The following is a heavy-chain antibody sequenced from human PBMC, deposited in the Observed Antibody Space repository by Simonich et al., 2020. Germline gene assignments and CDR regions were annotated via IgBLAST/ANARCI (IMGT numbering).Heavy chain of an antibody. CDR3: ARWTATGYYFDY. CDR1: GFTVSSNY. Sequence: EVQLVESGGGLIQPGGSLRLSCAASGFTVSSNYMCWVRQAPGEGLEWVAVIYSGGSKYYADSVKGRFTISRDNSKNTLYLQINSLRAEDTAVYYCARWTATGYYFDYWGQGTLVTVSS. CDR2: IYSGGSK. J-gene: IGHJ4*02. D-gene: IGHD1-1*01. V-gene: IGHV3-53*01.